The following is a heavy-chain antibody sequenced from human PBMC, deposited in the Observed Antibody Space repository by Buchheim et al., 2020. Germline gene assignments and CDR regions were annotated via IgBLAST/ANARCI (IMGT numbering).Heavy chain of an antibody. CDR1: GYTFTSYD. CDR3: ARGPRPGMVPARRLNWFDP. Sequence: QVQLVQSGAEVKKPGASVKVSCKASGYTFTSYDINWVRQATGQGPEWMGWMNPNSGNTGYAQKFQGRVTMTRNTSISTAYMELSSLRSEDTAVYYCARGPRPGMVPARRLNWFDPWGQGTL. V-gene: IGHV1-8*01. J-gene: IGHJ5*02. CDR2: MNPNSGNT. D-gene: IGHD2-8*01.